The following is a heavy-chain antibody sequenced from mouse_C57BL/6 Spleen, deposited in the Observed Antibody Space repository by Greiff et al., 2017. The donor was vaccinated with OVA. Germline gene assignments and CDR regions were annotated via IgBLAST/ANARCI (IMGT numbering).Heavy chain of an antibody. CDR3: TRGDDYDGWFAY. CDR2: IDPEDGKT. V-gene: IGHV14-2*01. J-gene: IGHJ3*01. D-gene: IGHD2-4*01. CDR1: GFNIKDYY. Sequence: EVQLQQSGAELVKPGASVKLSCTASGFNIKDYYMQWVKQRTEQGLEWIGRIDPEDGKTKYAPKFQGKATITADTSSNTAHLQLSSLTSEDTAVYYCTRGDDYDGWFAYWGQGTLVTVSA.